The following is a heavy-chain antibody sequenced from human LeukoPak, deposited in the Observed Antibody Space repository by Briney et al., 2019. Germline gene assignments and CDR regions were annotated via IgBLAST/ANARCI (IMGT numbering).Heavy chain of an antibody. Sequence: PLASVKVSCKASGYTFTGYYMHWVRQAPGQGLEWMGWINPNSGGTNYAQKFQGRVTMTRDTSISTAYMELSRLRSDDTAVYYCARDASIAAAGWSRWFDPWGQGTLVTVSS. CDR2: INPNSGGT. V-gene: IGHV1-2*02. J-gene: IGHJ5*02. CDR1: GYTFTGYY. CDR3: ARDASIAAAGWSRWFDP. D-gene: IGHD6-13*01.